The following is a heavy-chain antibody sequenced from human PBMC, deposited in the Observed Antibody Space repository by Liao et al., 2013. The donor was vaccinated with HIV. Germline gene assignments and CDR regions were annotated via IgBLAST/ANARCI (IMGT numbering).Heavy chain of an antibody. Sequence: QVQLQESGPGLVQPSETLSLTCSVSGGSVSNYYWNWIRQPAGKGLEWIGRIESDGGTNYSPSLKSRVTISVDTSKNQFSLKLNSVTAADTAVYYCAREGLTSRGIRLNAFDIWGQGTMIAVSS. CDR3: AREGLTSRGIRLNAFDI. V-gene: IGHV4-4*07. CDR1: GGSVSNYY. D-gene: IGHD3-10*01. J-gene: IGHJ3*02. CDR2: IESDGGT.